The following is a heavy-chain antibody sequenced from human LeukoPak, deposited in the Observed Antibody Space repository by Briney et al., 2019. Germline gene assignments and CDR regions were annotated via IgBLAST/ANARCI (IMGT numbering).Heavy chain of an antibody. CDR3: ASHHSSSWYYY. CDR1: AYSISSGYY. D-gene: IGHD6-13*01. Sequence: PSETLSLTCTVSAYSISSGYYWGWIRPPPGKGLECIGTIYHSGSTYYNPSLKSRVTISVDTSKNQFSLKLSSVTAADTAVYYCASHHSSSWYYYWGQGTLVTVSS. J-gene: IGHJ4*02. CDR2: IYHSGST. V-gene: IGHV4-38-2*02.